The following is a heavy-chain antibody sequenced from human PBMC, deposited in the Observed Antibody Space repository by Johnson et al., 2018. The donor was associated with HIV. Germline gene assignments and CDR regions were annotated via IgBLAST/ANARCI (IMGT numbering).Heavy chain of an antibody. D-gene: IGHD3-3*01. CDR1: GFRFGDYV. V-gene: IGHV3-49*04. CDR3: TRGGITIFGVVDAFDI. CDR2: IRSKGYGGTT. Sequence: VQLVESGGDLVQPGRSLRLSCSGSGFRFGDYVMSWVRQAPGKGLEWVGFIRSKGYGGTTEYAASVKGRFTISRDDSKSIAYLQMNRLKIEDTALYYCTRGGITIFGVVDAFDIWGQGTMVTVSS. J-gene: IGHJ3*02.